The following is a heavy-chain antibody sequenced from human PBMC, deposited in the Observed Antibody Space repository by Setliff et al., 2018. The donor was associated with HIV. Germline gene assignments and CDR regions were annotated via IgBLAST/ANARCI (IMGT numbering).Heavy chain of an antibody. Sequence: SETLSLTCAVYGGSFNGYSWTWIRQPPGKGLEWIGGINHSGSTYYNPSLKSRVTISVDTAKNQFSLKLSSVIAADPAVYYCARIFGDQGYYYGMDVWGQGTTVTVSS. CDR2: INHSGST. J-gene: IGHJ6*02. CDR3: ARIFGDQGYYYGMDV. D-gene: IGHD3-3*01. CDR1: GGSFNGYS. V-gene: IGHV4-34*01.